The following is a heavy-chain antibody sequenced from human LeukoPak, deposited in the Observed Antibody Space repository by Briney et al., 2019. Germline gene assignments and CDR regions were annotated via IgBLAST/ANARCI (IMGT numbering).Heavy chain of an antibody. J-gene: IGHJ4*02. CDR3: AREGVGATGDFDY. D-gene: IGHD1-26*01. V-gene: IGHV6-1*01. CDR2: TYYRSKWYN. CDR1: GDSVSSNSAD. Sequence: SQTLSLTCAISGDSVSSNSADWNWIRQSPSRGLEWLGRTYYRSKWYNDYAVSVKSRITINPDTSKNQFSLQLNSVTPEDTAVYYCAREGVGATGDFDYWGQGTLVTVSS.